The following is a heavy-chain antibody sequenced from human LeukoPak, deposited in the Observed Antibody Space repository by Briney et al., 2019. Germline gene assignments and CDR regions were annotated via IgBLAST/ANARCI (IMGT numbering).Heavy chain of an antibody. D-gene: IGHD3-3*02. CDR2: IKPDGSEK. J-gene: IGHJ3*02. V-gene: IGHV3-7*05. CDR1: GGSISSSSYY. CDR3: ARDISLPHYDAFDI. Sequence: ETLSLTCTVSGGSISSSSYYWGWIRQPPGKGLEWVANIKPDGSEKLYVDSVKGRFTISRDNAKNSLYLQMNSLRAEDTAVYYCARDISLPHYDAFDIWGQGTMVTVSS.